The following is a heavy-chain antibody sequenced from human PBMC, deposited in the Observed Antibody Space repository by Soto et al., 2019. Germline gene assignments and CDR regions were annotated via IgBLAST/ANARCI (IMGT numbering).Heavy chain of an antibody. CDR1: GFTFSSYA. Sequence: GSLRLSCAASGFTFSSYAMNWVRQAPGKGLEWVSAISGSGGSTYYADSVKGRFTISRDNSKNTLYLQMNSLRAEDTAVYYCAKGEGGYGDYYYYGMDVWGQGTTVTVSS. CDR3: AKGEGGYGDYYYYGMDV. V-gene: IGHV3-23*01. CDR2: ISGSGGST. D-gene: IGHD4-17*01. J-gene: IGHJ6*02.